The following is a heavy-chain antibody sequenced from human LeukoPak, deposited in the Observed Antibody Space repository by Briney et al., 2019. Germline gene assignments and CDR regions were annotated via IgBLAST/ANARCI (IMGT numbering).Heavy chain of an antibody. V-gene: IGHV3-21*01. Sequence: PGGSLRLSCAASGFTFSSYSMNWVRQAPGKGLEWVSSISCSSSYIYYADSVKGRFTISRDNAENSLYLQMNSLRAEDTAVYYCARDNDDFWSGYYTYYYYYYMDVWGKGTTVTVSS. CDR3: ARDNDDFWSGYYTYYYYYYMDV. J-gene: IGHJ6*03. D-gene: IGHD3-3*01. CDR2: ISCSSSYI. CDR1: GFTFSSYS.